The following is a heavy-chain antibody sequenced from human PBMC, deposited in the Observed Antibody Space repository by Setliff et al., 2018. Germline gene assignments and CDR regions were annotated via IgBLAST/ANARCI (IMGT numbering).Heavy chain of an antibody. CDR1: GYTFTNYG. J-gene: IGHJ4*02. D-gene: IGHD2-8*01. V-gene: IGHV1-18*01. Sequence: ASVKVSCEASGYTFTNYGATWVRQAPGQGLEWMGWISPYSGNTYYAPELQGRVTLTTDTSTTTAYLELRSLTSDDTAVYYCSRLVRYCTTTTCQRASGDDYWGQGTLVTVSS. CDR3: SRLVRYCTTTTCQRASGDDY. CDR2: ISPYSGNT.